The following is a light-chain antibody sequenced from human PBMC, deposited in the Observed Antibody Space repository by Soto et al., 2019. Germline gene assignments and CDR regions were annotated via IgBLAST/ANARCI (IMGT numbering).Light chain of an antibody. CDR3: AALDDSLNGPV. J-gene: IGLJ3*02. CDR1: SSNIGSNT. Sequence: QSVLTQPPSASGTPGQRVTISCSGSSSNIGSNTVNWYQQLPGTAPQPLIYNNYYRPSGVTDQLSASKSGTSASLAISGLQSDDEADYSCAALDDSLNGPVFGGGTKLTVL. CDR2: NNY. V-gene: IGLV1-44*01.